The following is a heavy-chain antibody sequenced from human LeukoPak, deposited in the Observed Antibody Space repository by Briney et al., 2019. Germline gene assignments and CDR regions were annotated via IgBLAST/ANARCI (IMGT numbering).Heavy chain of an antibody. Sequence: SGGSLRLSCAASGFTFSNTWMSWVRQAPGKGLEWVSLISGDGGSTYYADSVKGRFTISRDNSKNSLYLQMNSLRTEDTALYYCAKDIRYYYDSSGYAYWGQGTLVTVSS. V-gene: IGHV3-43*02. CDR1: GFTFSNTW. CDR3: AKDIRYYYDSSGYAY. CDR2: ISGDGGST. J-gene: IGHJ4*02. D-gene: IGHD3-22*01.